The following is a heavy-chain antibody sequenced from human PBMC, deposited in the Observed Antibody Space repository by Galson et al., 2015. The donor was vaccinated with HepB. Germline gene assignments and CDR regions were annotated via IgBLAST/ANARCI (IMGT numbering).Heavy chain of an antibody. Sequence: SVKVSCKASGYTFTSYGISWVRQAPGQGLEWMGWISAYNGNTNYAQKLQGRVTMTTDTSTSTAYMELRSLRSDDTAVYYCARDPTGGSAGGMFDPWGQGTLVTVSS. CDR3: ARDPTGGSAGGMFDP. D-gene: IGHD4-17*01. J-gene: IGHJ5*02. CDR2: ISAYNGNT. V-gene: IGHV1-18*01. CDR1: GYTFTSYG.